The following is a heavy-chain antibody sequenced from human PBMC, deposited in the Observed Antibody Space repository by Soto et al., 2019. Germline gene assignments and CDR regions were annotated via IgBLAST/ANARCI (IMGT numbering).Heavy chain of an antibody. Sequence: GWSLRLSCASSVFTFIRYSMNWVRQAPGKGLEWVSSISSTTNYIYYADSMKGRSTVSRDNAKNSVYLDMNSLSAEDTAVYYCARESEDLTSNFDYWGQGTLVTVSS. CDR1: VFTFIRYS. V-gene: IGHV3-21*01. CDR2: ISSTTNYI. J-gene: IGHJ4*02. CDR3: ARESEDLTSNFDY.